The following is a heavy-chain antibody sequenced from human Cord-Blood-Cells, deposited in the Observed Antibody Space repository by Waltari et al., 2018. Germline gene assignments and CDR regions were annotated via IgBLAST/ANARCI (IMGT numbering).Heavy chain of an antibody. CDR2: INPNSGGT. D-gene: IGHD2-15*01. Sequence: VPLVPSGAAVKKPGSSLRLCCKASGYSFTGYYLHSSLPAPGQGLEWMGGINPNSGGTNYAQKFQGWVTMTRDTSISTAYMELSRLRSDDTAVYYCATSPDCSGGSCYFDYWGQGTLVTVSS. CDR1: GYSFTGYY. J-gene: IGHJ4*02. V-gene: IGHV1-2*04. CDR3: ATSPDCSGGSCYFDY.